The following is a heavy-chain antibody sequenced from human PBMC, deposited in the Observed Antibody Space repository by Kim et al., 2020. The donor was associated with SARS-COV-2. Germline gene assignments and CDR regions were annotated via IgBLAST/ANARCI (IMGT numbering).Heavy chain of an antibody. V-gene: IGHV1-46*01. CDR1: GYTFTSYY. J-gene: IGHJ3*02. CDR2: INPSGGST. Sequence: ASVKVSCKASGYTFTSYYMHWVRQAPGQGLEWMGIINPSGGSTSYAQKFQGRVTMTRDTSTSTVYMELSSLRSEDTAVYYCARDSRDGYTKWADAFDIWGQGTMVTVSS. D-gene: IGHD5-12*01. CDR3: ARDSRDGYTKWADAFDI.